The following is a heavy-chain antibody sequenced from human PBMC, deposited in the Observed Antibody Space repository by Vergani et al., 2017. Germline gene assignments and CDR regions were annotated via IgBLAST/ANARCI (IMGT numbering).Heavy chain of an antibody. J-gene: IGHJ4*02. V-gene: IGHV3-21*01. D-gene: IGHD3-10*01. CDR2: ISSSSSYI. CDR3: ARGSMVRGGPDY. Sequence: EVQLVESGGGLVKPGGSLRLSCAASGFTFSSYSMNWVRQAPGKGLEWVSSISSSSSYIYYADSVKGRFTISRDNAKNSLYLQMNSLRAEDTAVYYCARGSMVRGGPDYWGEGTLVTVSS. CDR1: GFTFSSYS.